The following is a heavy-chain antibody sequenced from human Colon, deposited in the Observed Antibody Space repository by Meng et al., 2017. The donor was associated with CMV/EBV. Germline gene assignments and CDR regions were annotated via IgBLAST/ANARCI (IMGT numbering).Heavy chain of an antibody. J-gene: IGHJ3*02. D-gene: IGHD1-26*01. CDR1: GYIFTNYW. Sequence: KVSCKGTGYIFTNYWIGWVRQQPGKGLEWMGIIWPGNSNVRSSPSFQGQVTISVDKDINTAYLQWSSLKASDTAMYYCARHLGSGSGSSAMMDIWGQGTMVTVSS. V-gene: IGHV5-51*01. CDR2: IWPGNSNV. CDR3: ARHLGSGSGSSAMMDI.